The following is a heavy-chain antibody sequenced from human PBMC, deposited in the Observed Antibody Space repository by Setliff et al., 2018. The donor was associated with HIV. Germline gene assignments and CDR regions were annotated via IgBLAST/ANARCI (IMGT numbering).Heavy chain of an antibody. Sequence: KASETLSLTCSVSGGSISGYYWTWIRQPPGKGLEWIGYIYSSGSTNYNPSLKSRVTISVDTSKNQFYLKLSSVTAADTAVYYCARGRVFCNGDSCYHLDSWGQGILVTVSS. CDR1: GGSISGYY. J-gene: IGHJ4*02. V-gene: IGHV4-4*09. CDR2: IYSSGST. CDR3: ARGRVFCNGDSCYHLDS. D-gene: IGHD2-15*01.